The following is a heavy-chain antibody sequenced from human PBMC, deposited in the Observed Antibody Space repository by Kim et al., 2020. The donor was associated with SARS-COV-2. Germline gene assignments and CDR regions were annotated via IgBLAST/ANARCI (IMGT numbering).Heavy chain of an antibody. Sequence: SETLSLTCTVSGGSISSYYWSWIRQPPGKGLEWIGYIYYSGSTNYNPSLKSRVTISVDTSKNQFSLKLSSVTAADTAVYYCARHSSSPGHYYYGMDVWGQGTTVTVSS. D-gene: IGHD6-6*01. V-gene: IGHV4-59*08. CDR1: GGSISSYY. CDR3: ARHSSSPGHYYYGMDV. J-gene: IGHJ6*02. CDR2: IYYSGST.